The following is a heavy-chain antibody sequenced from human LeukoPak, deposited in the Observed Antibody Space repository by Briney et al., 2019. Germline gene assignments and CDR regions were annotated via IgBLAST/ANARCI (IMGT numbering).Heavy chain of an antibody. V-gene: IGHV4-30-2*01. CDR3: ARGGPVFGVGPPSVRFDP. Sequence: SETLSLTCTVSGGSISSGGYYWSWIRQPPGKGLEWIGYIYHSGSTYYNPSLKSRVTISVDRSKNQFSLKLSSVTAADTAVYYCARGGPVFGVGPPSVRFDPWGQGTLVTVSS. J-gene: IGHJ5*02. CDR2: IYHSGST. D-gene: IGHD3-3*01. CDR1: GGSISSGGYY.